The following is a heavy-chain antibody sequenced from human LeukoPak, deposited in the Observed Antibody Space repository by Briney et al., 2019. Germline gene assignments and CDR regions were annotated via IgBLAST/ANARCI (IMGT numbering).Heavy chain of an antibody. D-gene: IGHD3-22*01. V-gene: IGHV5-51*01. CDR3: ARHLDDSSGYYYRTMYYFDY. CDR2: VYPGDPDT. Sequence: RGESLKISCKASGYSFTSYWIGWVRQMPGKGLEWMGIVYPGDPDTRYSPSFQGQVTISADKSISTAYLQWSSLEASDTAMYYCARHLDDSSGYYYRTMYYFDYWGQGTLVTVSS. J-gene: IGHJ4*02. CDR1: GYSFTSYW.